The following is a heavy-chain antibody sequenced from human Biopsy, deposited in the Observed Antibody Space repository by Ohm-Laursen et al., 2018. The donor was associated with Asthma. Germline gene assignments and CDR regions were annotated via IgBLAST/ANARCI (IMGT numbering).Heavy chain of an antibody. CDR1: GYTFNSAG. CDR3: ARAVDYSHYYGIDV. CDR2: ISVYNGNT. Sequence: GSSVKVSCKTSGYTFNSAGITWVRQAPGQGLEWMGWISVYNGNTKVAQKFQDRVTMITDTSTSTAYMELRSLRSDDTAVYFCARAVDYSHYYGIDVWGQGTTATVS. D-gene: IGHD3-10*01. V-gene: IGHV1-18*01. J-gene: IGHJ6*02.